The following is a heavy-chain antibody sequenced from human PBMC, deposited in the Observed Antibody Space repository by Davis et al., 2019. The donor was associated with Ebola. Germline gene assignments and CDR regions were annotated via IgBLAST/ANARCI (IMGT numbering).Heavy chain of an antibody. CDR3: ARSGYSYGYATTQGDY. J-gene: IGHJ4*02. CDR2: ISSSSSTI. Sequence: GESLKISCAASGFTFSSYSMNWVRQAPGKGREWVSYISSSSSTIYYADSVKGRFTISRDNAKNSLYLQMNSLRDEDTAVYYCARSGYSYGYATTQGDYWGQGTLVTVSS. CDR1: GFTFSSYS. V-gene: IGHV3-48*02. D-gene: IGHD5-18*01.